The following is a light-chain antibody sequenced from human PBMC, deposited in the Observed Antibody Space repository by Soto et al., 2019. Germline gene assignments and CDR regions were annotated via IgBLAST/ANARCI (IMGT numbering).Light chain of an antibody. V-gene: IGKV1-9*01. CDR2: AAS. CDR1: QGISTY. J-gene: IGKJ5*01. CDR3: QQLLSYPIT. Sequence: DIQMTPSPSTLSASVGDRVTITCRASQGISTYLAWYQQKPGKAPKLLIYAASTLQSGVPLSFSGSGSGTSFTLTISSLQPEDFATYYCQQLLSYPITFGQGTRLEIK.